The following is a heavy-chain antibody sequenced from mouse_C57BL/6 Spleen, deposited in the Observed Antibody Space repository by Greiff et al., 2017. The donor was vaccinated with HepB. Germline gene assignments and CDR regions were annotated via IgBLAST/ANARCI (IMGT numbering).Heavy chain of an antibody. CDR1: GYTFTSYG. Sequence: VQLVESGAELARPGASVKLSCKASGYTFTSYGISWVKQRTGQGLEWIGEIYPRSGNTYYNEKFKGKATLTADKSSSTAYMELRSLTSEDSAVYFCARDYGSSYGYFDYWGQGTTLTVSS. V-gene: IGHV1-81*01. D-gene: IGHD1-1*01. CDR3: ARDYGSSYGYFDY. J-gene: IGHJ2*01. CDR2: IYPRSGNT.